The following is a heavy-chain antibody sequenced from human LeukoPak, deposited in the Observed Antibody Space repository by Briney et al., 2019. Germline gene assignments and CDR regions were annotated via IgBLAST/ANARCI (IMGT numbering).Heavy chain of an antibody. V-gene: IGHV3-9*01. D-gene: IGHD5-18*01. CDR3: AKDRYSYGPR. J-gene: IGHJ4*02. Sequence: GGSLRLSCAASGFTFDDYAMHWVRQAPGKGLEWVSGISWNSGSIGYADSAKGRFTISRDNSKNTLYLQMNSLRAEDTAIYYCAKDRYSYGPRWGQGTLVTVSS. CDR1: GFTFDDYA. CDR2: ISWNSGSI.